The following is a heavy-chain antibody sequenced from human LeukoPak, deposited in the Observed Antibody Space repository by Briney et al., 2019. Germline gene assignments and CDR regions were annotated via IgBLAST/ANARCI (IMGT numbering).Heavy chain of an antibody. V-gene: IGHV4-39*02. Sequence: SETLSLTCTVSGGSISSSSYYWGWIRQPPGKGLEWIGRIYYSGSTYYNPSLKSRVTISVDTSKNQFSLKLSSVTAADTAVYYCAREDCSGGSCYSFYYYYYMDVWGKGTTVTVSS. CDR3: AREDCSGGSCYSFYYYYYMDV. CDR1: GGSISSSSYY. CDR2: IYYSGST. J-gene: IGHJ6*03. D-gene: IGHD2-15*01.